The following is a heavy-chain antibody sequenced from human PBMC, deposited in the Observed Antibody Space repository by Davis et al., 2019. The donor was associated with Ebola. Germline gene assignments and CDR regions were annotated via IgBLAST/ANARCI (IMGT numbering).Heavy chain of an antibody. Sequence: GESLKISCAASGFTFSSYAMSWVRQAPGKGLEWVSAISGSGGSTYYADSVKGRFTTSRDNSKNTLYLQMNSLRAEDTAVYYCAKDGYSSGWNYFDYWGQGTLVTVSS. CDR2: ISGSGGST. CDR1: GFTFSSYA. V-gene: IGHV3-23*01. CDR3: AKDGYSSGWNYFDY. D-gene: IGHD6-19*01. J-gene: IGHJ4*02.